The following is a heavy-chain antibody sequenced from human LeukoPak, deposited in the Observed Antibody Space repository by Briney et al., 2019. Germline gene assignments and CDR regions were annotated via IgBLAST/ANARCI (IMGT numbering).Heavy chain of an antibody. J-gene: IGHJ3*02. D-gene: IGHD1-26*01. Sequence: GGSLRLSCAASGFTFSSYGMHWVRQAPGKGLEHVSAIGGSTYYANSVKGRFTISRDNSKNTLYLQMDSLRAEDMAVYYCARAGGTYYGIAFDIWGQGTMVTVSS. CDR1: GFTFSSYG. CDR2: IGGST. CDR3: ARAGGTYYGIAFDI. V-gene: IGHV3-64*01.